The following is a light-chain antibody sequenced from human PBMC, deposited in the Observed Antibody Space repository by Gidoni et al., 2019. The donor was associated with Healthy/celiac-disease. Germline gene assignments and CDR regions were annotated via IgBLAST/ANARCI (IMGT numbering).Light chain of an antibody. V-gene: IGKV3-11*01. CDR3: QQRSNWPPLFT. CDR1: QSFSSY. CDR2: DAS. J-gene: IGKJ3*01. Sequence: EIVLTQSPATLSLSPGERATVTCRASQSFSSYLAWYQQKPGQAPGLLIYDASNRATGIPARFSGSGSGTDFNLTISSLEPEDFAVYYCQQRSNWPPLFTFGHGTKVDIK.